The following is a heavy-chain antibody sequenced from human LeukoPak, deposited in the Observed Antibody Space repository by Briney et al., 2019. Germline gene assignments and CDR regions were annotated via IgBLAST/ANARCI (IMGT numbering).Heavy chain of an antibody. Sequence: SETLSLTCAVYGGSFSGYYWSWIRQPPGKGLEWIGEINHSGSTNYNPSLQSRVTISVDKSKNQFSLKLSSVTAADTAVYYCVRDVKSRWDGWFDPWGQGTLVTVSS. CDR2: INHSGST. J-gene: IGHJ5*02. CDR3: VRDVKSRWDGWFDP. D-gene: IGHD1-26*01. V-gene: IGHV4-34*01. CDR1: GGSFSGYY.